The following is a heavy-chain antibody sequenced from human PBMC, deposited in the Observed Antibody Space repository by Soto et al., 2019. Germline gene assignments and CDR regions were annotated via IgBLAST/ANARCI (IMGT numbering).Heavy chain of an antibody. CDR1: GGSISGYY. J-gene: IGHJ4*01. CDR2: FFYNRNT. D-gene: IGHD1-26*01. CDR3: ARHVEWEIFYYFEH. V-gene: IGHV4-59*08. Sequence: SETLSLTCTVSGGSISGYYWSWFRQSPGKGLEWIGSFFYNRNTNYNPSLKSRVTISVDTSKMQFSLNLTSVTAADTAVYYCARHVEWEIFYYFEHWGQGTPVTVSS.